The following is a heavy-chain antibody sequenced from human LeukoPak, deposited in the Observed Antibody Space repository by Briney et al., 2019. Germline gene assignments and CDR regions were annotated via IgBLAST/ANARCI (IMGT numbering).Heavy chain of an antibody. Sequence: SETLSLTCTVSGGSISSYYWSWIRQPPGKGLEWIGYIYYSGSTNYNPSLKSRVTISVDASKNRLSLKLSRGIVLNWARYYGARVGLCGDYATWGQGTVVTVSS. V-gene: IGHV4-59*01. CDR2: IYYSGST. D-gene: IGHD4-17*01. CDR3: ARVGLCGDYAT. CDR1: GGSISSYY. J-gene: IGHJ4*02.